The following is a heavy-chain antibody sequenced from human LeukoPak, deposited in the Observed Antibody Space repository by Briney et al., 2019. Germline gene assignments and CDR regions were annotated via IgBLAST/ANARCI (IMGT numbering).Heavy chain of an antibody. CDR3: ASASVVVPAAMYNYYYYYMDV. CDR1: GGSISSYY. V-gene: IGHV4-4*07. Sequence: PSETLSLTCTVSGGSISSYYWSWIRQPAGKGLEWIGRIHTSGSTNYNPSLKSRVTMSVDTSKNQFSLKLSSVTAADTAVYYCASASVVVPAAMYNYYYYYMDVWGKGTTVTVSS. J-gene: IGHJ6*03. D-gene: IGHD2-2*01. CDR2: IHTSGST.